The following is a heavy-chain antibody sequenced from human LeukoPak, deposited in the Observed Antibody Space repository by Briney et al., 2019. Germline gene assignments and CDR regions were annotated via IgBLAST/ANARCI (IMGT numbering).Heavy chain of an antibody. CDR1: GGSISSSNW. D-gene: IGHD2-2*01. CDR2: IYHSGST. Sequence: PSETLSLTCAVSGGSISSSNWWSWVRQPPGKGLEWIGEIYHSGSTNYNPSLKSRVTISVDKSKNQFFLKLRSVTAADTAVYYCARDVVAARGSFDYWGQGTLVTVSS. J-gene: IGHJ4*02. V-gene: IGHV4-4*02. CDR3: ARDVVAARGSFDY.